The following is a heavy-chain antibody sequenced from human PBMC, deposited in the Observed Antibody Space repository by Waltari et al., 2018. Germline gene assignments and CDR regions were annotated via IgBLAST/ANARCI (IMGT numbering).Heavy chain of an antibody. Sequence: QVQLQQWGAGLLKPSETLSLTCAVYGGSFSGYYWSWIRQPPGKGLEWIGEINHSGSTNYNPSLKSRVTISVDTSKNQFSLKLSSVTAADTAVYYGASYPRRKFIAAAGTRGSVAFDIWGQGTMVTVSS. CDR1: GGSFSGYY. D-gene: IGHD6-13*01. J-gene: IGHJ3*02. CDR3: ASYPRRKFIAAAGTRGSVAFDI. CDR2: INHSGST. V-gene: IGHV4-34*01.